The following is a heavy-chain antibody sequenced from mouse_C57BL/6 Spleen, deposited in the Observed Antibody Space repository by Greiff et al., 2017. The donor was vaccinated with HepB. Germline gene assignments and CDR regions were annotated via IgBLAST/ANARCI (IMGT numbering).Heavy chain of an antibody. D-gene: IGHD1-2*01. V-gene: IGHV5-9-1*02. Sequence: EVKLMESGEGLVKPGGSLKLSCAASGFTFSSYAMSWVRQTPEKRLEWVAYISSGGDYIYYADTVKGRFTISRDNARNTLYLQMSSLKSEDTAMYYCTRAAGDYAMDYWGQGTSVTVSS. CDR2: ISSGGDYI. CDR3: TRAAGDYAMDY. J-gene: IGHJ4*01. CDR1: GFTFSSYA.